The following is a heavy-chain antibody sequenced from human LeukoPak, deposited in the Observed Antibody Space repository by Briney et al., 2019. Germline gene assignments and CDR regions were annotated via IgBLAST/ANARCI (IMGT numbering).Heavy chain of an antibody. CDR1: GGSISSSSYF. J-gene: IGHJ4*02. CDR2: IYYSGST. Sequence: SETLSLTCTVSGGSISSSSYFWGWIRQPPGKGLEWIGSIYYSGSTYYSPSLKSRVTISLDTSNIHFSLKLSSVTAADTAVYYCARLGGAARHYWGQGTLVTVSS. D-gene: IGHD6-6*01. CDR3: ARLGGAARHY. V-gene: IGHV4-39*07.